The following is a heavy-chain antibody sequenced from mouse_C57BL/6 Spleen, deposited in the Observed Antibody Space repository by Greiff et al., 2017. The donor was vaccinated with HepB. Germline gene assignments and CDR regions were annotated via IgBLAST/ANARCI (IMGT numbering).Heavy chain of an antibody. CDR3: ARLGDYDWFAY. J-gene: IGHJ3*01. CDR2: IYPGDGDT. Sequence: VKLMESGPELVKPGASVKISCKASGYAFSSSWMNWVKQRPGKGLEWIGRIYPGDGDTNYNGKFKGKATLTADKSSSTDYMQLSSLTSEDSAVYCCARLGDYDWFAYWGQGTLVTVSA. D-gene: IGHD2-4*01. CDR1: GYAFSSSW. V-gene: IGHV1-82*01.